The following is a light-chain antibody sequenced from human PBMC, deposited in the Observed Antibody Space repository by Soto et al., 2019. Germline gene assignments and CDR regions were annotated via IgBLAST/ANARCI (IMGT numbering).Light chain of an antibody. CDR1: ESFANTY. Sequence: EIVLTQSPGTLSLSPGERATLSCRASESFANTYLAWYQQKPGQAPRLLIYGASSRATGVPDMFSGSPSGTDLIFSFSISRLEPEDFAVYYCQQYGSSPPQRTFGQGTKVEIK. CDR2: GAS. J-gene: IGKJ1*01. CDR3: QQYGSSPPQRT. V-gene: IGKV3-20*01.